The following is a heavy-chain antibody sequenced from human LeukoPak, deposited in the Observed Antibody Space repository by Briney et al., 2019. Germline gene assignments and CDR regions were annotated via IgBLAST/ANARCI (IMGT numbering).Heavy chain of an antibody. CDR1: GGTFSSYA. CDR2: IIPILGTA. V-gene: IGHV1-69*13. D-gene: IGHD1-20*01. CDR3: ARRDSITYYFDY. J-gene: IGHJ4*02. Sequence: ASVKLSCKASGGTFSSYAISWVRQAPGQGLEWMGGIIPILGTANYAQKFQGRVTITADESTSTAYMELSSLRSEDTAVYYCARRDSITYYFDYWGQGTLVTVSS.